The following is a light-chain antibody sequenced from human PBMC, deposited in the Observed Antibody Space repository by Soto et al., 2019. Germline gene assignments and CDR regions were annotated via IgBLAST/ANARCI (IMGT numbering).Light chain of an antibody. CDR1: QTVTAN. J-gene: IGKJ5*01. CDR2: GAS. V-gene: IGKV3-15*01. CDR3: QQDKIWPFT. Sequence: IMSSQSPATLSVPPGERATLSCRASQTVTANLAWYQHKPGQAPRLLVSGASTRATGMPARFSGSGSETEFSLTISSLQSEDSAVYYCQQDKIWPFTFGQGTRLEIK.